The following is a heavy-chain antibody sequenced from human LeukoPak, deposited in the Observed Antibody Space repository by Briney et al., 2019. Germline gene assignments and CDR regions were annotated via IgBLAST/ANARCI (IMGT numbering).Heavy chain of an antibody. CDR2: IKQDGREK. Sequence: PGGSLRLSCAPSGFTFSSYWMSWVRQAPGEGMEWVANIKQDGREKYYVDSVKGRFTISRDNAKNSLYLQMNSLRAEDTAVYYCASQFRRLWFGELLIWGQGTLVTVSS. D-gene: IGHD3-10*01. V-gene: IGHV3-7*03. CDR1: GFTFSSYW. CDR3: ASQFRRLWFGELLI. J-gene: IGHJ4*02.